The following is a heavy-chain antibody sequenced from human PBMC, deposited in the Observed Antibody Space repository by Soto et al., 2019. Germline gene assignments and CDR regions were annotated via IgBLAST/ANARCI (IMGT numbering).Heavy chain of an antibody. CDR2: INPNSGGT. CDR1: GYTFTGYY. D-gene: IGHD6-13*01. Sequence: ASVKVSCKASGYTFTGYYMHWVRQAPGQGLEWMGWINPNSGGTNYAQKLQGRVTMTTDTSTSTAYMELRSLRSDDTAVYYCARGFFGIAAAPNFYYYYYYGVDVWGQGTTVTVSS. J-gene: IGHJ6*02. V-gene: IGHV1-2*02. CDR3: ARGFFGIAAAPNFYYYYYYGVDV.